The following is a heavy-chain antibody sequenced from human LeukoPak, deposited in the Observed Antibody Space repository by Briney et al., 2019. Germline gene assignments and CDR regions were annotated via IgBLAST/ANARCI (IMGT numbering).Heavy chain of an antibody. V-gene: IGHV4-34*01. D-gene: IGHD5-18*01. CDR3: ARGGYSYGRRFDY. CDR2: INHSGST. Sequence: SETLSLTCAVYGGSFSGYYWSWIRQPPGKGLEWIGEINHSGSTNYNPSLTSRVTISVDTSKNQFSLKLSSVTAADTAVYYCARGGYSYGRRFDYWGQGTLVTVSS. CDR1: GGSFSGYY. J-gene: IGHJ4*02.